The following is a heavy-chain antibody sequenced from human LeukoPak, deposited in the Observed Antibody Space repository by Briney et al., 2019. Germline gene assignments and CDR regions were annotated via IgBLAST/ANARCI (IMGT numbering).Heavy chain of an antibody. D-gene: IGHD3-22*01. CDR2: MNPNSGNT. Sequence: GASVKVSCKASGYTFTSYDINWVRQAPGQGLEWMGWMNPNSGNTGYAQKFQGRVTITRNTSISTAYMELSSLRSEDTAVYYCARGSRWKASSGQSYYMDVWGKGTTVTVSS. V-gene: IGHV1-8*03. J-gene: IGHJ6*03. CDR1: GYTFTSYD. CDR3: ARGSRWKASSGQSYYMDV.